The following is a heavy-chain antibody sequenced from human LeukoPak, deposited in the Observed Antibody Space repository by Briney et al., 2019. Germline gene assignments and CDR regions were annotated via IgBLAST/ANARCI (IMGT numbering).Heavy chain of an antibody. D-gene: IGHD2-15*01. CDR2: IRSKTNGYMT. CDR1: GFNFSGAA. J-gene: IGHJ4*02. Sequence: GESLKLSCAASGFNFSGAAMHWARQASGKGLGWVGRIRSKTNGYMTTFSASVKGRFTISSDDARTPVDLHMSRLKAEDTAVYYCFVAVVGYWGQGALVTVSP. CDR3: FVAVVGY. V-gene: IGHV3-73*01.